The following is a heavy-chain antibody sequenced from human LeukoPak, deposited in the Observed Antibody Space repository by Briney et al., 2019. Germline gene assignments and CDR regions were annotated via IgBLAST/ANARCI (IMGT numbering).Heavy chain of an antibody. Sequence: GGSLRLSCAASGFTFSSYSLNWVRQAPGEGLEWVSSISSSSSYIYYADSVKGRFTIPRDNAENSLYLQMNSLRAEDTAVYPCARGAGPYYYHYMDVWGKGTTVTVSS. CDR2: ISSSSSYI. D-gene: IGHD6-13*01. CDR1: GFTFSSYS. V-gene: IGHV3-21*06. J-gene: IGHJ6*03. CDR3: ARGAGPYYYHYMDV.